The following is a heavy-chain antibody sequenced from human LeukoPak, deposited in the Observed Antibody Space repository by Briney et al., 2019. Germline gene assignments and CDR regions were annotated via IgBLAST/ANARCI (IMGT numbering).Heavy chain of an antibody. CDR3: ARRGRNYYGSGSRGYWFDP. J-gene: IGHJ5*02. Sequence: SETLSLTCAVYGGSFSGYYWSWIRQPPGKGLEWIGEINHSGSTNYNPSLKSRVTISVDTSKNQFSLKLSSVTAEDTAVYYCARRGRNYYGSGSRGYWFDPWGQGTLVTVSS. CDR1: GGSFSGYY. V-gene: IGHV4-34*01. CDR2: INHSGST. D-gene: IGHD3-10*01.